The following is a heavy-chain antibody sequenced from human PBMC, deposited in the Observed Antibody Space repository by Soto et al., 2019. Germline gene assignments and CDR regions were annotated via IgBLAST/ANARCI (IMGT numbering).Heavy chain of an antibody. CDR3: AKGPGIAVAADY. CDR2: ISYDGSNK. J-gene: IGHJ4*02. CDR1: GFTFSSYG. V-gene: IGHV3-30*18. D-gene: IGHD6-19*01. Sequence: GGSLRLSCAASGFTFSSYGMHWVRQAPGKGLEWVAVISYDGSNKYYADSVKGRFTISRDNSKNTLYLQMNSLRAEDTAVYYCAKGPGIAVAADYWGQGTLVTVSS.